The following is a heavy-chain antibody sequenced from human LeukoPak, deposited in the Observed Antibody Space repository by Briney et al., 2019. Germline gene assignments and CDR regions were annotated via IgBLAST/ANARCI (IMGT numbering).Heavy chain of an antibody. Sequence: GGSLRLSCSASGFTFGNYAMSWVRQAPGKGLEWVSAVSGGGGSTYYADSVKGRFTISRDNSKNTLYLQMNSLRAEDTAVYYCARNPNYFDYWGQGTLVTVSS. CDR1: GFTFGNYA. CDR3: ARNPNYFDY. CDR2: VSGGGGST. J-gene: IGHJ4*02. V-gene: IGHV3-23*01.